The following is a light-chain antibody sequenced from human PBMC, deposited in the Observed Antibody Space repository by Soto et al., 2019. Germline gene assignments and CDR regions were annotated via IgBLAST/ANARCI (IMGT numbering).Light chain of an antibody. V-gene: IGKV3-15*01. CDR2: DAS. CDR1: QSVSNN. J-gene: IGKJ1*01. Sequence: ILMTQSPATLSVSPGERATLSCRASQSVSNNLAWYQQKPGQAPRLLIYDASTRATGIPARFSGSGSGTELTLTISGLQSEDFVVYYCQQYNNWPPWTFGQGTKVEIK. CDR3: QQYNNWPPWT.